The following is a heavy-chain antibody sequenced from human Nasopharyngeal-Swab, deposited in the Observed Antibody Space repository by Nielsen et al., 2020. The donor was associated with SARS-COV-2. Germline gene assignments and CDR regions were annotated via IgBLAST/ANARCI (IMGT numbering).Heavy chain of an antibody. D-gene: IGHD4-17*01. CDR3: VRDLAYDDVC. Sequence: GESLKISCAASRFTFSNHAMSWVRQAPGKGLEWVSTINNRGDDTHYVDSVRGRFTVSRDNSKSTLYLQMNSLRGEDTAIYYCVRDLAYDDVCWGQGTLVTVSS. CDR2: INNRGDDT. V-gene: IGHV3-23*01. CDR1: RFTFSNHA. J-gene: IGHJ4*02.